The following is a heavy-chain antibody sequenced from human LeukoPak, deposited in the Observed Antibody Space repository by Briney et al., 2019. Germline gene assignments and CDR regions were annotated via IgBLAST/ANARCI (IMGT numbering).Heavy chain of an antibody. J-gene: IGHJ3*02. Sequence: PSETLSLTCTVSGGSISTYYWTWIRQPPGKGLEWIGYIYYTGNTNYNPSLKSRVTISVDTSKNQFSLKLSSVTAADTAVYYCARRVATTGIYAFDIWGQGTMVTVFS. CDR2: IYYTGNT. V-gene: IGHV4-59*01. CDR3: ARRVATTGIYAFDI. CDR1: GGSISTYY. D-gene: IGHD1-1*01.